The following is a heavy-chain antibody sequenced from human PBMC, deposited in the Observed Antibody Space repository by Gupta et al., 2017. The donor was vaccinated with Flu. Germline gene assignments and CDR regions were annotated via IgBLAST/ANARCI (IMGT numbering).Heavy chain of an antibody. V-gene: IGHV4-4*07. Sequence: QVQLQESGPGLVKPSETLSLTCTVSGGSISSYYWRWIRQPAGEGLEWIGRIYTSGSTNNNPSLKSRVTMSVDTSKNQFSLKLSSVTAADTAVYYCAREIMVPLTTTYYYYYGMDVWGQGTTVTGSS. CDR3: AREIMVPLTTTYYYYYGMDV. J-gene: IGHJ6*02. CDR2: IYTSGST. D-gene: IGHD2-21*01. CDR1: GGSISSYY.